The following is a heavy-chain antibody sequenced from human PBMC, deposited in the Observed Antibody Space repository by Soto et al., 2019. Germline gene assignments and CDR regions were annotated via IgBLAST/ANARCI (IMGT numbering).Heavy chain of an antibody. V-gene: IGHV4-4*02. Sequence: PSKTMSLRCAVSGGSSSSSNWWSWVRQPPGKGLEWIGEIYHSGSTNYNPSLKSRVTISVDKSKDQFSLKLSSGTAADTAGYYCARTVAGTGIEHWGLCTMVT. CDR1: GGSSSSSNW. CDR2: IYHSGST. J-gene: IGHJ1*01. D-gene: IGHD6-19*01. CDR3: ARTVAGTGIEH.